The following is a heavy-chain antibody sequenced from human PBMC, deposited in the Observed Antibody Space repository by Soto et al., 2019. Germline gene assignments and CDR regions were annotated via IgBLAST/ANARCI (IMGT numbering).Heavy chain of an antibody. J-gene: IGHJ4*02. D-gene: IGHD3-22*01. CDR2: INHSGST. CDR3: ASHYYDSSGTGHFDY. V-gene: IGHV4-34*01. Sequence: SETLSLTCAVYGGSFSGYYWSWIRQPPGKGLEWIGEINHSGSTNYNPSLKSRVTISVDTSKNQFSLKLSSVTAADTAVYYCASHYYDSSGTGHFDYWGQGTLVTVSS. CDR1: GGSFSGYY.